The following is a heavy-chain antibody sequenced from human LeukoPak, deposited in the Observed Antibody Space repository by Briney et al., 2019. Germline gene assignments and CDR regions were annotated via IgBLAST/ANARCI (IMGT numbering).Heavy chain of an antibody. J-gene: IGHJ4*02. D-gene: IGHD2-15*01. CDR3: ARDRPTGRSRGVVVQ. CDR2: ISSGGTYI. V-gene: IGHV3-21*01. CDR1: GFTFDTYA. Sequence: GGSLRLSCAASGFTFDTYAMTWVRQAPGKGLEWVSSISSGGTYIYYAESLRGRSTISRDNTKNFLYLQLSTLRVEDTAVYYCARDRPTGRSRGVVVQWGQGTLVTASS.